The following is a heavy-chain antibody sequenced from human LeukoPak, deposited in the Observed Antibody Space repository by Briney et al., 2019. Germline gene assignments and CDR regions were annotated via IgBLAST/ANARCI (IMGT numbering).Heavy chain of an antibody. CDR2: ISSSSSYI. D-gene: IGHD2/OR15-2a*01. V-gene: IGHV3-21*01. Sequence: GGSLRLSCGASGFTFRTYAMSWVRQAPGKGLEWVSSISSSSSYIYYADSVKGRFTISRDNAKNSLYLQMNSLRAEDTAVYYCARAPEGEYFDHWGQGTLVTVSS. J-gene: IGHJ4*02. CDR1: GFTFRTYA. CDR3: ARAPEGEYFDH.